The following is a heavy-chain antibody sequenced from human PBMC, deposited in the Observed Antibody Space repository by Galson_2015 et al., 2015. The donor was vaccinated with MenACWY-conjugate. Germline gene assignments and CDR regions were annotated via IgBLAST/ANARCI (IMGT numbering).Heavy chain of an antibody. CDR1: GFTFSTYW. Sequence: SLRLSCAASGFTFSTYWMHWVRQAPGKGLVWVSRVNSDGRSTSYADSVEGRFTISRDDAKNTLYLQMNSLRAEDTAVYYCTRVKWQQLTADSWGQGTLVTVSS. V-gene: IGHV3-74*01. CDR2: VNSDGRST. D-gene: IGHD6-13*01. CDR3: TRVKWQQLTADS. J-gene: IGHJ4*02.